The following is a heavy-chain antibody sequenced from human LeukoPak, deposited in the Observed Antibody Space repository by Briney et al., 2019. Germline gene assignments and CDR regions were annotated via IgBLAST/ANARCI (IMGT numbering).Heavy chain of an antibody. Sequence: GGSLRLSCAASGFTFSSYAMHWVRQAPGKGLEYVSAISSNGGSTYYANSVKGRFTISRDNSKNTLYLQMGSLRAEDMAVYYCAREDYYYDTSGYSFWGQGTLVTVSS. D-gene: IGHD3-22*01. V-gene: IGHV3-64*01. CDR3: AREDYYYDTSGYSF. CDR1: GFTFSSYA. J-gene: IGHJ4*02. CDR2: ISSNGGST.